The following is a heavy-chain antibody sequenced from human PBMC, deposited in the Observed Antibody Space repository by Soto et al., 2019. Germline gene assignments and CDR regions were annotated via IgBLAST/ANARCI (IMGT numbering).Heavy chain of an antibody. J-gene: IGHJ3*02. V-gene: IGHV4-30-2*01. Sequence: SETLSLTCAVSGGSISSGGYSWSWIRQPPGKGLEWIGYIYHSGSTYYNPSLKSRVTISVDRSKNQFSLKLSSVTAADTAVYYCVRSPAIWGQGTMVTVSS. CDR3: VRSPAI. CDR2: IYHSGST. CDR1: GGSISSGGYS.